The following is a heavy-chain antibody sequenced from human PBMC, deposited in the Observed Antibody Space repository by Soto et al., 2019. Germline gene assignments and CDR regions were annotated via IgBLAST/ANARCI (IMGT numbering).Heavy chain of an antibody. D-gene: IGHD6-19*01. Sequence: EVQLLESGGGLVQPGGSLRLSCAASGFTFSSYAMSWVRQAPGKGLEWFSAISGSGGSTYYADSVKGRFIISRDNSKNTLYLQMNSLRAEDTAVYYCAKDLGIAVAGTNWFDPWGQGTLVTVSS. CDR2: ISGSGGST. CDR3: AKDLGIAVAGTNWFDP. CDR1: GFTFSSYA. J-gene: IGHJ5*02. V-gene: IGHV3-23*01.